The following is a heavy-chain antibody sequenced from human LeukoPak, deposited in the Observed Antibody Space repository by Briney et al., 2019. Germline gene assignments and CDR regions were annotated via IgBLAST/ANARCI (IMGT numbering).Heavy chain of an antibody. CDR2: TSGSGGYT. J-gene: IGHJ4*02. D-gene: IGHD6-13*01. V-gene: IGHV3-23*01. CDR3: AKGSALGYSSSWYLNS. Sequence: GGSLRLSCAASGFTFSSYGMNWGRQAPGKGLEWISATSGSGGYTYYADSVKGRFTISRDNDKETLYMQKKSLRDDDTALYYCAKGSALGYSSSWYLNSWGQGTLVTVSS. CDR1: GFTFSSYG.